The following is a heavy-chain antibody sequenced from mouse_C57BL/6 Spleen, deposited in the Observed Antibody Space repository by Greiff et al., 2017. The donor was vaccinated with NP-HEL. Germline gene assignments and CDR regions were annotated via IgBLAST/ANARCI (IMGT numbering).Heavy chain of an antibody. CDR1: GYSITSGYY. CDR3: ARVASNYPYYFDY. CDR2: ISYDGSN. Sequence: EVQLVESGPGLVKPSQSLSLTCSVTGYSITSGYYWNWIRQFPGNKLEWMGYISYDGSNNYNPSLKNRISITRDTSKNQFFLKLNSVTTEDTATYYCARVASNYPYYFDYWGQGTTLTVSS. V-gene: IGHV3-6*01. D-gene: IGHD2-5*01. J-gene: IGHJ2*01.